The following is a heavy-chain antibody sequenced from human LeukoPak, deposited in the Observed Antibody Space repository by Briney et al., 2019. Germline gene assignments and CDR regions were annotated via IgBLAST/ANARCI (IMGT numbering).Heavy chain of an antibody. CDR2: ISWDGGIT. J-gene: IGHJ4*02. V-gene: IGHV3-43D*03. Sequence: PGGSLRLPCAASGFTFDDYAMHWVRQAPGKGLEWVSLISWDGGITYYADSVKGRFTISRDNSKNSLYLQMNSLRAEDTALYYCAKHMAKQQLGRGYFDYWGQGTLVTVSS. D-gene: IGHD6-13*01. CDR1: GFTFDDYA. CDR3: AKHMAKQQLGRGYFDY.